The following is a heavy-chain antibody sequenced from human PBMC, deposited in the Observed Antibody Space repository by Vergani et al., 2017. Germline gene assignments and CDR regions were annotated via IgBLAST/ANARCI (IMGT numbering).Heavy chain of an antibody. D-gene: IGHD3-22*01. J-gene: IGHJ4*02. CDR1: GFTFSSYA. CDR3: AREGGYDSSGYYFDY. CDR2: ISSSSSTI. V-gene: IGHV3-48*02. Sequence: EVQLLESGGGLVQPGGSLRLSCAASGFTFSSYAMSWVRQAPGKGLEWVSYISSSSSTIYYADSVKGRFTISRDNAKNSLYLQMNSLRDEDTAVYYCAREGGYDSSGYYFDYWGQGTLVTVSS.